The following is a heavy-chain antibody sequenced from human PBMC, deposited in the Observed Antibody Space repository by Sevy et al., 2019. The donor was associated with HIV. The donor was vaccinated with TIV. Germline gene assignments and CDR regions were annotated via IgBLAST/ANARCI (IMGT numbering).Heavy chain of an antibody. Sequence: GGSLRLSCAASRFIFNDYGMHWVHQAPGKGLEWVAFIQYDGNDKYYADSMRGRFTISRDNSKNMLFLQMYSLRSEDTAMYYCAKNTAAAGAGGFDYWGQGTLVTVSS. CDR3: AKNTAAAGAGGFDY. CDR1: RFIFNDYG. D-gene: IGHD6-13*01. V-gene: IGHV3-30*02. CDR2: IQYDGNDK. J-gene: IGHJ4*02.